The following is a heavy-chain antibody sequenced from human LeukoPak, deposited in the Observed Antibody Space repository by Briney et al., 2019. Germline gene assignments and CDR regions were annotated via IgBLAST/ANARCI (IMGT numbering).Heavy chain of an antibody. V-gene: IGHV1-69*04. D-gene: IGHD6-13*01. CDR3: ARSGIAALVRFFDY. Sequence: GASVKVSCKASGGTFSSYAISWVRQAPGQGLEWMGRIIPILGIANYAQKFQGRVTITADKSTSTAYMELSSLRSEDTAVYYCARSGIAALVRFFDYWGQGTLVTVSS. CDR1: GGTFSSYA. J-gene: IGHJ4*02. CDR2: IIPILGIA.